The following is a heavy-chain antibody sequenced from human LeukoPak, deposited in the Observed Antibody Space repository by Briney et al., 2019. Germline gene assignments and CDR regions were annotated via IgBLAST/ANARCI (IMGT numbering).Heavy chain of an antibody. D-gene: IGHD2-2*02. J-gene: IGHJ6*02. CDR3: ARDERCSSAGSYTCGYSGMDA. V-gene: IGHV3-30-3*01. Sequence: GRSLRLSCAASGFTFSSSAMHWVRQAPGKGLEWVAVISYNGSNKYAADSVKGRFTISRDNSKNTLYLQMNSLRGEDTAVYYCARDERCSSAGSYTCGYSGMDAWGHGTPVTVSS. CDR1: GFTFSSSA. CDR2: ISYNGSNK.